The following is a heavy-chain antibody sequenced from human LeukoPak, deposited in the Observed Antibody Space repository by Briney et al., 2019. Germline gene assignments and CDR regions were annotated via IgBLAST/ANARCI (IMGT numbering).Heavy chain of an antibody. V-gene: IGHV1-2*02. CDR2: INPNSGGT. CDR1: GYTFTGYY. CDR3: GRESWNAFDY. D-gene: IGHD1-1*01. Sequence: ASVKVSCKASGYTFTGYYIHWVRQAPGQGLEWMGGINPNSGGTNYAQKFQGRVPMTRDKSISAAYMELSRMRSDDTAVYYCGRESWNAFDYWGQGTLVTVSS. J-gene: IGHJ4*02.